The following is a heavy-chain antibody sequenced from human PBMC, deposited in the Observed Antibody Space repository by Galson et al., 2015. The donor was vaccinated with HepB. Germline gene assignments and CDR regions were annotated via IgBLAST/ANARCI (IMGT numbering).Heavy chain of an antibody. CDR2: IKQDGSEK. V-gene: IGHV3-7*03. Sequence: SLRLSCAASGFTFSSYWMSWVRQAPGKGLEWVANIKQDGSEKYYVDSVKGRFTISRDNAKNSLYLQMNSLRAEDTAVYYCARDARYCSSTSCRYYYYYYMDVWGKGTTVTVSS. J-gene: IGHJ6*03. D-gene: IGHD2-2*01. CDR1: GFTFSSYW. CDR3: ARDARYCSSTSCRYYYYYYMDV.